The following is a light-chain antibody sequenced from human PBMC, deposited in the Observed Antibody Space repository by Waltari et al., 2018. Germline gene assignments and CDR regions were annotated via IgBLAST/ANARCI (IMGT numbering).Light chain of an antibody. CDR3: QSYDSSLSGSV. CDR1: SSNIGAGHH. CDR2: GNN. J-gene: IGLJ3*02. Sequence: QSVLTQPPSVSGAPGQRVTISCPGTSSNIGAGHHVNWYQQLPGTAPKLLVYGNNNRPSGVPDRFSGSKSGTSASLAITGLQAEDEADYYCQSYDSSLSGSVFGGGTKVTVL. V-gene: IGLV1-40*01.